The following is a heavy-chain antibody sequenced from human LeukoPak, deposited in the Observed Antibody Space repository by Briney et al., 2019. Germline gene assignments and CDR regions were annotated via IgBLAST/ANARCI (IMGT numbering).Heavy chain of an antibody. J-gene: IGHJ4*02. CDR2: IIPIFGTA. CDR1: GGTFSSYA. CDR3: ARDHGYGLYYFDY. D-gene: IGHD5-18*01. Sequence: SVKVSCKASGGTFSSYAISWVRQAPGQGLEWMGGIIPIFGTANYAQKFQGRVTITADKSTSTAYMELSSLRSEDTVVYYCARDHGYGLYYFDYWGQGTLVTVSS. V-gene: IGHV1-69*06.